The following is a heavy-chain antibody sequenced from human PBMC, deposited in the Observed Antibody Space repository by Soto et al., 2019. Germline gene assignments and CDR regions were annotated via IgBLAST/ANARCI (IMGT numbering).Heavy chain of an antibody. Sequence: QVQLVQSGAEVKKPGASVKVSCKASGYTFTSYAMHWVRQAPGQRLEWMGWINAGNGNTKYSQKFQGRVTITRDTSASTAYMELSSLRSEDTAVYYCAGDGALTQQLVRWYFDLWGRGTLVTVSS. V-gene: IGHV1-3*01. CDR1: GYTFTSYA. CDR3: AGDGALTQQLVRWYFDL. CDR2: INAGNGNT. D-gene: IGHD6-13*01. J-gene: IGHJ2*01.